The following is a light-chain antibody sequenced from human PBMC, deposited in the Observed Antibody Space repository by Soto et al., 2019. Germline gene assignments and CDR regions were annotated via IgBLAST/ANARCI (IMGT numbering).Light chain of an antibody. J-gene: IGKJ4*01. CDR2: AES. CDR3: QQVKSYPRT. Sequence: IQLTQSPSSLSASVGDRVTITCRASQGIDSYLAWYQQRPGKVPQLLIYAESTLQSGVPSRFSGSGSGTRGTLTISSLQPEDFATYYCQQVKSYPRTFGGGTKVDIK. CDR1: QGIDSY. V-gene: IGKV1-9*01.